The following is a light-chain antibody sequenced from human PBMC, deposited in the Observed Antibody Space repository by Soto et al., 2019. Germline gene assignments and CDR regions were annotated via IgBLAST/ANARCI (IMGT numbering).Light chain of an antibody. J-gene: IGKJ1*01. CDR2: DAS. V-gene: IGKV1-5*01. Sequence: DIQMTQSPSTLSASVGDRVTITCRASQSISSWLAWYQQKPGKAPKLLIYDASSLESGVPSRFSGSGSGTEFTLTISSLHPDDFATYYCHQYNSYSWTFGQGTKVDIK. CDR3: HQYNSYSWT. CDR1: QSISSW.